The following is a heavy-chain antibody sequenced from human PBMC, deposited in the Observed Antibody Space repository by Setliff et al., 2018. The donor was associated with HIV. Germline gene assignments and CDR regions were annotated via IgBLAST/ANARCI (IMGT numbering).Heavy chain of an antibody. CDR2: IYYSGST. J-gene: IGHJ4*02. D-gene: IGHD3-22*01. CDR3: ASLNYYDSSGYYPH. Sequence: PSETLSLTCGVSGGSISSGDYYWSWIRQPPGRGLEWIGYIYYSGSTYYNPSLKSRVTISVDTSKNQFSLKLSSVTAADTAVYYCASLNYYDSSGYYPHWGQGTLVTVSS. CDR1: GGSISSGDYY. V-gene: IGHV4-30-4*08.